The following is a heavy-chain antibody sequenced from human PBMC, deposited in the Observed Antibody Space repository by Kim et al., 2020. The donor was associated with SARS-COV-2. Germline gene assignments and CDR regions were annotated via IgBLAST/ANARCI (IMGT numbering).Heavy chain of an antibody. CDR2: SEK. CDR3: AGVVTDLDY. D-gene: IGHD2-21*02. V-gene: IGHV3-7*04. Sequence: SEKYYVDSVKGRFTISRDNAKNSLYLQMNSLRAEDTAVYYCAGVVTDLDYWGQGTLVTVSS. J-gene: IGHJ4*02.